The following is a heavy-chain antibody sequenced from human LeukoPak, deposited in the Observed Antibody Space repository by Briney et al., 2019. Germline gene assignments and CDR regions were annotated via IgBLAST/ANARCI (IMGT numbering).Heavy chain of an antibody. CDR3: ARGGQGSTMITFGTRY. CDR1: GFTFSSYA. J-gene: IGHJ4*02. CDR2: ISSNGGST. D-gene: IGHD3-16*01. V-gene: IGHV3-64*01. Sequence: GGSLRLSCAASGFTFSSYAMHWVRKAPGKGLEYVSAISSNGGSTYYANSVKGRFTISRDNSKNTLYLQMGSLRAEDMAVYYCARGGQGSTMITFGTRYWGQGTLVTVSS.